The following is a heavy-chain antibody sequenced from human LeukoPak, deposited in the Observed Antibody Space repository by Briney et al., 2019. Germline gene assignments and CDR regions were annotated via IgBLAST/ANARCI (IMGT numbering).Heavy chain of an antibody. CDR1: GYTFTGYY. J-gene: IGHJ5*02. CDR2: INPSSGGT. Sequence: ASVKVSCKASGYTFTGYYIHWVRQAPGQGLEWMGWINPSSGGTNFAQRFQSRVTMTRDTSISTAYMELSRLTSDDTAVYYCTIIPLAATLDWSDPWGQGTLVTVSS. CDR3: TIIPLAATLDWSDP. V-gene: IGHV1-2*02. D-gene: IGHD6-19*01.